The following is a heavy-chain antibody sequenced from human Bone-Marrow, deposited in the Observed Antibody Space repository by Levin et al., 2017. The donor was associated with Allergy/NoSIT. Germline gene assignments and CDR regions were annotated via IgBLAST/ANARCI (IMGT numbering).Heavy chain of an antibody. V-gene: IGHV3-53*01. J-gene: IGHJ4*02. CDR1: GFTVSNNY. D-gene: IGHD3-16*01. CDR2: IYSVGTT. CDR3: TGGPSGVRG. Sequence: GGSLRLSCAVSGFTVSNNYMSWVRQAPGAGLEWVSLIYSVGTTYYADSVKGRFTIPRDISRNTLYLQMNSLRAEDTAVYYCTGGPSGVRGWGQGTLVTVSS.